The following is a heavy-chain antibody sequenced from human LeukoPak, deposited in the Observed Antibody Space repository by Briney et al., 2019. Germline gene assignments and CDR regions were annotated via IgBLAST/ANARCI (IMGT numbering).Heavy chain of an antibody. J-gene: IGHJ4*02. Sequence: GGSLRLSCAASGFTFSSYWMHWVRQAPGKGLVWVSRINNDGSSTKYADSVKGRLTISRDNAKNTLYLQMHSLRAEDTALYYCVRRQTTTSGFDHWGQGTLVTVSS. V-gene: IGHV3-74*03. CDR3: VRRQTTTSGFDH. CDR1: GFTFSSYW. D-gene: IGHD1-7*01. CDR2: INNDGSST.